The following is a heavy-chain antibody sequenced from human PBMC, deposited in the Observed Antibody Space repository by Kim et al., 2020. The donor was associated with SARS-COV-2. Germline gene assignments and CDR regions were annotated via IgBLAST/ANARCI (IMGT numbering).Heavy chain of an antibody. Sequence: VKGRFTIARDNSKNTRYLQMNSLKAEDTAVNYCAKPPKLTNGPADVWFDPWGQGTLVTVSS. D-gene: IGHD2-8*01. CDR3: AKPPKLTNGPADVWFDP. J-gene: IGHJ5*02. V-gene: IGHV3-23*02.